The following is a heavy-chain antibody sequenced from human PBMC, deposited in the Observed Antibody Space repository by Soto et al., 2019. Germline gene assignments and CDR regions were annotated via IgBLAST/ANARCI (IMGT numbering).Heavy chain of an antibody. Sequence: PGGSLSLSCAASGFTVSSNYMSGVRQAPGKGLEWVAVIYSGGSTYYADSVKGRFTISRDNSKNTLYLQMNSLRAEDTAVYYCARDLRLLEWLKHKPRRDYYYYYYMDVWGKGTTVTVSS. J-gene: IGHJ6*03. V-gene: IGHV3-66*01. CDR3: ARDLRLLEWLKHKPRRDYYYYYYMDV. CDR1: GFTVSSNY. D-gene: IGHD3-3*01. CDR2: IYSGGST.